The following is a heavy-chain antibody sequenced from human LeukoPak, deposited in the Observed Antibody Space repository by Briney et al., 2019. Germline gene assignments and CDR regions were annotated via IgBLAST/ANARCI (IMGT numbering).Heavy chain of an antibody. V-gene: IGHV1-8*01. D-gene: IGHD3-3*01. J-gene: IGHJ6*03. CDR3: ARLQTYYDFWSGYFEGTPADYYYYMDV. Sequence: ASVTVSCKASGYTFTSYDINWVRKATGQGLEWMGWMNPNSGNTGYAQKFQGRVTMTRNTSISTAYMVLSSLRSEDTAVYYCARLQTYYDFWSGYFEGTPADYYYYMDVWGKGTTVTVSS. CDR1: GYTFTSYD. CDR2: MNPNSGNT.